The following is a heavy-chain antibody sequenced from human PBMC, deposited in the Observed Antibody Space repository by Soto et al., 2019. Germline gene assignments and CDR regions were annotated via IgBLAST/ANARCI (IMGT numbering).Heavy chain of an antibody. V-gene: IGHV3-23*01. Sequence: EVQLLESGGSLVQPGGSLRLSCAASGFTFSTYAMSWVRQAPGKGLEWVSGVSGSGGSTYYAESVQGRFTISRDNSKNTVSLQMKNLTAEDTAVYHCAKLQDVDPLSWLFDPWGQGTLVTVSS. CDR2: VSGSGGST. D-gene: IGHD2-8*02. J-gene: IGHJ5*02. CDR1: GFTFSTYA. CDR3: AKLQDVDPLSWLFDP.